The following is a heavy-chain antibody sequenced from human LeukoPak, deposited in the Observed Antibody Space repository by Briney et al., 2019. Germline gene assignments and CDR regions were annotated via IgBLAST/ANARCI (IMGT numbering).Heavy chain of an antibody. D-gene: IGHD2-15*01. CDR3: ASPTGY. CDR2: ISDGGNDA. V-gene: IGHV3-21*03. Sequence: GGSLRLSCAASGFTFSSYGMHWVRQAPGQRPEWVASISDGGNDAYYADSLKGRFVISRDNARNSLYLQIDRLRVEDTGVYYCASPTGYWGRGTLVTVSS. J-gene: IGHJ4*02. CDR1: GFTFSSYG.